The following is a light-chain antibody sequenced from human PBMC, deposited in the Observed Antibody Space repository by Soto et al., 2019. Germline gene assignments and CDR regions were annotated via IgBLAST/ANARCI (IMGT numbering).Light chain of an antibody. J-gene: IGKJ4*01. V-gene: IGKV3-15*01. Sequence: EIVMTQSPATLSVSPGERATLSCRASQSVSSNLAWYPQKPGQAPRLLIYGASTRATGIPARFSGSGSGTEFNLTISSLQSEDFAIYYCQQYNNWPPLTFGGGTKVEIK. CDR1: QSVSSN. CDR3: QQYNNWPPLT. CDR2: GAS.